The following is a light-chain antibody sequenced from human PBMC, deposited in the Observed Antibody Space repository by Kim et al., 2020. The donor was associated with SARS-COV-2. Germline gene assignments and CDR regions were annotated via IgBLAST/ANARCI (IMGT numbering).Light chain of an antibody. V-gene: IGLV3-19*01. J-gene: IGLJ2*01. CDR1: SLRSYY. CDR3: NSRDSSGNHLV. CDR2: GKN. Sequence: VGQTVRITCQGDSLRSYYASWYQQKPGQAPVLVIYGKNNRPSGIPDRFSGSSSGNTASLTITGAQAEDEADYYCNSRDSSGNHLVFGGGTQLTVL.